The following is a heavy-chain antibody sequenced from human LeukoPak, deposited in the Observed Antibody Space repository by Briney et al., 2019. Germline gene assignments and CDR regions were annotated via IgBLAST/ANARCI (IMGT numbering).Heavy chain of an antibody. CDR2: ISSTSSYI. J-gene: IGHJ4*02. CDR1: RFTFSSYS. V-gene: IGHV3-21*01. CDR3: ARDWDDILTGQFN. D-gene: IGHD3-9*01. Sequence: GGSLRLPCAASRFTFSSYSMNWVRQAPGKGLEWVSSISSTSSYIYYADSVKGRFTISRDNAKNSLYLQMNSLRAEDTAVYYCARDWDDILTGQFNWGQGTLVTVSS.